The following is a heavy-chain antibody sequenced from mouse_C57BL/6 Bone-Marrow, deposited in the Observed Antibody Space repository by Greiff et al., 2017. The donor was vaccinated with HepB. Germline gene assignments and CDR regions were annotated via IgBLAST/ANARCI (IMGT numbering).Heavy chain of an antibody. V-gene: IGHV1-64*01. CDR1: GYTFTSYW. Sequence: VQLQQSGPELVKPGASVKLSCKASGYTFTSYWMHWVKQRPGQGLEWIGMIHPNSGSTNYNEKFKSKATLTVDKSSSTAYMQLSSLTSEDSAVYYCARSRYYYGSSWYFDVWGTGTTVTVSS. D-gene: IGHD1-1*01. J-gene: IGHJ1*03. CDR2: IHPNSGST. CDR3: ARSRYYYGSSWYFDV.